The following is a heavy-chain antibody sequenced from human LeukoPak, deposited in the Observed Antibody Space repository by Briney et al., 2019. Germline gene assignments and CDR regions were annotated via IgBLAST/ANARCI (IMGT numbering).Heavy chain of an antibody. D-gene: IGHD6-19*01. CDR2: ISSSTSYI. V-gene: IGHV3-21*01. Sequence: GGSLSLSCAASGFTFSTYSMIWVGQAPGKGLEWVSSISSSTSYIYYADSVRGRFTISRDNAKNSLYLQMNSLRAEDTAMYYCARVNDERYSSGWYQYYWGQGNLVSVSS. CDR3: ARVNDERYSSGWYQYY. CDR1: GFTFSTYS. J-gene: IGHJ4*02.